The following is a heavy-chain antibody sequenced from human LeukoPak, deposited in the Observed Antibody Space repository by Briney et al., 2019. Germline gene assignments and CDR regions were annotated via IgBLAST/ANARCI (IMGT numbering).Heavy chain of an antibody. CDR2: IYYSGST. J-gene: IGHJ4*02. D-gene: IGHD3-10*01. Sequence: SETLSLTCTVSGGSISSHYWSWIRQPPGKGLEWIGYIYYSGSTNYNPSLKSRVTMSVDTSKNQFSLKLSSVTAADTAVYYCARDSAGGMVRGVTPFDYWGQGTLVTVSS. V-gene: IGHV4-59*11. CDR1: GGSISSHY. CDR3: ARDSAGGMVRGVTPFDY.